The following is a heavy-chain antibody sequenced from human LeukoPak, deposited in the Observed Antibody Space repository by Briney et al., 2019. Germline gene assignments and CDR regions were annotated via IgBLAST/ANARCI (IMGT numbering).Heavy chain of an antibody. CDR3: ARSFGWLQSGFDAFDI. CDR2: IYYSGST. Sequence: SETLSLTCTVSGGSISSHYRSWIRQPPGKGLEWIGYIYYSGSTNYNPSLKSRLTISVDTSKNQFSLKLSSVTAADTAVYYCARSFGWLQSGFDAFDIWGQGTMVTVSS. V-gene: IGHV4-59*11. J-gene: IGHJ3*02. CDR1: GGSISSHY. D-gene: IGHD5-24*01.